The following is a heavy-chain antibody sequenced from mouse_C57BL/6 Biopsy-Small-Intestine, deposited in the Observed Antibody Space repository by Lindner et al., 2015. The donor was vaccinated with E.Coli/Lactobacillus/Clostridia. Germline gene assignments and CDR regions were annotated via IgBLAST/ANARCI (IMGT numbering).Heavy chain of an antibody. Sequence: VQLQESGPELVKPGASVKISCKASGYAFSSSWMNWVKQRPGKGLEWIGRIYPGDGDTNYNGKFKGKATLTADKSSSTAYMQLSSLTSGDSAVYFCARPLYYAMDYWGQGTSVTVSS. CDR2: IYPGDGDT. D-gene: IGHD6-1*01. CDR1: GYAFSSSW. J-gene: IGHJ4*01. CDR3: ARPLYYAMDY. V-gene: IGHV1-82*01.